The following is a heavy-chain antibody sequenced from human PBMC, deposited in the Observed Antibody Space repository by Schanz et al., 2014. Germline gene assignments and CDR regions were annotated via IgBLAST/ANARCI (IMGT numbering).Heavy chain of an antibody. V-gene: IGHV3-23*01. Sequence: EVQLLESGGGLVQPGGSLRLSCAASGFTFSNHALSWVRQAPGKGLEWVSGIGGSGDSTHYADSVRDRFTISRDNSKNMLYLQINNLRAEDTAVYYCARPSDSSWYMDVWGKGTTVTVSS. CDR1: GFTFSNHA. J-gene: IGHJ6*03. CDR2: IGGSGDST. D-gene: IGHD2-21*02. CDR3: ARPSDSSWYMDV.